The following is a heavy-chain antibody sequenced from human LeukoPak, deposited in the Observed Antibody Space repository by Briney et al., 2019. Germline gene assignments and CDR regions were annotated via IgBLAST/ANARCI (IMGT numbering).Heavy chain of an antibody. V-gene: IGHV4-59*01. D-gene: IGHD4-17*01. CDR1: GGSISRNY. CDR3: ASARMTTVTEFDY. Sequence: SETLSLTCTVSGGSISRNYWSWIRQPPGKGLEWIGYIYYTGSTNSSPSLKSRVTISLDTSKNRFSLRLSSVTAADTAVYYCASARMTTVTEFDYWGQGTLVTVLS. J-gene: IGHJ4*02. CDR2: IYYTGST.